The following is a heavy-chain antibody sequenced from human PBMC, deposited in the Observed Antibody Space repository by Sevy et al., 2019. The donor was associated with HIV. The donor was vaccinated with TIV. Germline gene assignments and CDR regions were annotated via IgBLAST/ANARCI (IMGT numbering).Heavy chain of an antibody. Sequence: AAVKVSCRASGYTFSTYYITWLRQAPGQGLERTGWISTYNGNTQLAQKFQGRVTMSTDTYTSTAYMEVRSLKSDDTAAYYCARERRHIELVPSVEYFFDYWGQGTLVTVSS. CDR3: ARERRHIELVPSVEYFFDY. J-gene: IGHJ4*02. CDR2: ISTYNGNT. CDR1: GYTFSTYY. D-gene: IGHD2-2*01. V-gene: IGHV1-18*01.